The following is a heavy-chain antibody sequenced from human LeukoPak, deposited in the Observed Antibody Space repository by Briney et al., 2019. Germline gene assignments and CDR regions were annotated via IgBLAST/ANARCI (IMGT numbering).Heavy chain of an antibody. V-gene: IGHV1-69*13. Sequence: SVKVSCKASGATFSSYAISWVRQAPGQGLEWMGGIIPIFGTANYAQKFQGRVTITADESTSTAYMELSSLRSEDTAVYYCARDPSPGIAAPYMDVWGKGTTVTVSS. CDR2: IIPIFGTA. CDR3: ARDPSPGIAAPYMDV. D-gene: IGHD6-13*01. CDR1: GATFSSYA. J-gene: IGHJ6*03.